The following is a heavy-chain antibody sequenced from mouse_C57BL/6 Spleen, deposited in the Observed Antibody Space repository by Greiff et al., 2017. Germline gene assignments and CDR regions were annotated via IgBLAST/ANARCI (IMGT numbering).Heavy chain of an antibody. CDR2: INYDGSST. Sequence: EVQLVESEGGLVQPGSSMKLSCTASGFTFSDYYMAWVRQVPEKGLEWVANINYDGSSTYYLDSLKSRFIISRDNAKNILYLQMSSLKSEDTATYYCARDHYYYGSPYAMDYWGQGTSVTVSS. CDR3: ARDHYYYGSPYAMDY. J-gene: IGHJ4*01. D-gene: IGHD1-1*01. V-gene: IGHV5-16*01. CDR1: GFTFSDYY.